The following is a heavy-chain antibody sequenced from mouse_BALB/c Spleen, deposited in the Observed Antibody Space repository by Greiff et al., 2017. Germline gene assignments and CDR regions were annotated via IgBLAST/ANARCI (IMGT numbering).Heavy chain of an antibody. CDR2: INPSTGYT. V-gene: IGHV1-7*01. CDR3: ATLSTVGWYFDV. CDR1: GYTFTSYW. Sequence: QVQLKQSGAELAKPGASVKMSCKASGYTFTSYWMHWVKQRPGQGLEWIGYINPSTGYTEYNQKFKDKATLTADKSSSTAYMQLSSLTSEDSAVYYCATLSTVGWYFDVWGAGTTVTVSS. D-gene: IGHD1-1*01. J-gene: IGHJ1*01.